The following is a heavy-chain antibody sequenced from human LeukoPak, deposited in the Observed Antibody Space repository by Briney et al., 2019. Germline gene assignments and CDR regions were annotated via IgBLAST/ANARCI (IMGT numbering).Heavy chain of an antibody. Sequence: PSETLSLTCTVSGGSISSYYWSWIRPPPGKGREWSGYIYYSGSTNYNPSLKSRVTISVDTSKNQFSLKLSSVTAADTAVYYCARDRYCSGGSCYSGWFDPWGQGTLVTVSS. CDR2: IYYSGST. J-gene: IGHJ5*02. V-gene: IGHV4-59*01. D-gene: IGHD2-15*01. CDR1: GGSISSYY. CDR3: ARDRYCSGGSCYSGWFDP.